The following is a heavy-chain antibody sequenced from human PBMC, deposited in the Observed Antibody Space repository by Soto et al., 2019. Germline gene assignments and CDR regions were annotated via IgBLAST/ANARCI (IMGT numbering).Heavy chain of an antibody. CDR2: ISYDGSNK. Sequence: PRLSCAASGFTFSSYGMHWVRQAPGKGLEWVAVISYDGSNKYYADSVKGRFTISRDNSKNTLYLQMNSLRAEDTAVYYCAKDRTGTTLYYYGMDVWGQGTTVTVSS. CDR1: GFTFSSYG. V-gene: IGHV3-30*18. J-gene: IGHJ6*02. D-gene: IGHD1-1*01. CDR3: AKDRTGTTLYYYGMDV.